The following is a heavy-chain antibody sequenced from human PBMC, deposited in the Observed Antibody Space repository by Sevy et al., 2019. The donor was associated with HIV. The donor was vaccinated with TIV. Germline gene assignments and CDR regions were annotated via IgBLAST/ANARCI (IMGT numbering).Heavy chain of an antibody. V-gene: IGHV3-11*04. CDR2: ISSSGSTI. D-gene: IGHD2-2*01. J-gene: IGHJ6*02. CDR1: GFTFSDYY. CDR3: ARDQGIVVVPGDIKRYYYGMDV. Sequence: GGSLRLSCAASGFTFSDYYMSWIRQAPGKGLEWVSYISSSGSTIYYADSVKGRFTISRDNAKNSLYLQMNSLRAEDTAVYYCARDQGIVVVPGDIKRYYYGMDVWGQGTTVTVSS.